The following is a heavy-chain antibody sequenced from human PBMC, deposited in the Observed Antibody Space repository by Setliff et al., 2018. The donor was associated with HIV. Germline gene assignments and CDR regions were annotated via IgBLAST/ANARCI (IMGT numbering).Heavy chain of an antibody. Sequence: PSETLSLTCSVSGGSISDNKYYWSWIRQPPGKGLEWTGSIYHTGKTYYNSALKNRLTISVDTSKTQFSLELSSVTAADTAVYYCASRVYYYDESRILREEGFVPWGQGTLVTVSS. V-gene: IGHV4-39*01. CDR3: ASRVYYYDESRILREEGFVP. J-gene: IGHJ5*02. D-gene: IGHD3-22*01. CDR2: IYHTGKT. CDR1: GGSISDNKYY.